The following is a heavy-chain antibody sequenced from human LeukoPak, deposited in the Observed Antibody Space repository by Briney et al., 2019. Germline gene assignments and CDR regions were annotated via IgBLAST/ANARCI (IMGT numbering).Heavy chain of an antibody. J-gene: IGHJ4*02. CDR1: GGSIISYY. Sequence: SETLSLTCTVSGGSIISYYWSWIRQPPGKGLEWIGYIYYSGSTNYNPSLKSRVTISVDTSKNQFSLKLSSLTAADTGVYYCARAPSAKDFDYWGQGSLVTVSS. CDR3: ARAPSAKDFDY. CDR2: IYYSGST. V-gene: IGHV4-59*01.